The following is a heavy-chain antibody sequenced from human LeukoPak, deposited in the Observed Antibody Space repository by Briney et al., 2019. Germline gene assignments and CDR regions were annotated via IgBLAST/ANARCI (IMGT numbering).Heavy chain of an antibody. Sequence: GGSLRLSCAASGFTFSSYAMSWLRQAPGKGLEGVSAISGSGYSTYYADCVKGRFTISRDNSKNPMYLQMNSLRAEDPAVYYCAKGISSSWSGYFQHWGQGTLVTVPS. V-gene: IGHV3-23*01. D-gene: IGHD6-13*01. J-gene: IGHJ1*01. CDR2: ISGSGYST. CDR3: AKGISSSWSGYFQH. CDR1: GFTFSSYA.